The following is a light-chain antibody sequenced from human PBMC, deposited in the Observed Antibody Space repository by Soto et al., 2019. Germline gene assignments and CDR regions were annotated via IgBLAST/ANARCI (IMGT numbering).Light chain of an antibody. J-gene: IGKJ4*01. CDR2: AAS. V-gene: IGKV3D-20*02. CDR1: QSVSVNS. Sequence: EIVLTQSPGTLSLSPGERATLSCRASQSVSVNSLAWYQQKGGQAPRLLIYAASTRATGVPDRFSGTGSGTDFALTISRLGTDDSAVYYCQQRNNWPLTFGGGTKVDIK. CDR3: QQRNNWPLT.